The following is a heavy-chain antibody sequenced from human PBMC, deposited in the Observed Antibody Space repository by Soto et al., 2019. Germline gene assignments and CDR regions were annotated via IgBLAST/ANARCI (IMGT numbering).Heavy chain of an antibody. V-gene: IGHV3-23*01. CDR1: GFTFSSYA. Sequence: GGSLRLSCAASGFTFSSYAMSWVRQAPGKGLEWVSAISGSGGSTYYADSVKGRFTISRDNSKNTLDLQMNSLRAEDTAVYYWAKYGWEGLRFYPDYWGQDTLVTVSS. J-gene: IGHJ4*02. D-gene: IGHD5-12*01. CDR3: AKYGWEGLRFYPDY. CDR2: ISGSGGST.